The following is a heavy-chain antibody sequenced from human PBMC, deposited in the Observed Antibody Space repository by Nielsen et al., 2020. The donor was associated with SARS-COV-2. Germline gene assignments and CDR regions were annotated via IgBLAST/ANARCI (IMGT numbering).Heavy chain of an antibody. J-gene: IGHJ4*02. Sequence: GESLKISCAASGFTFSSYAMHWVRQAPGKGLEWVAVISYDGSNKYYADSVKGRFTISRDNSKNTLYLQMNSLRAEDTAVYYCARDVNPIAVAGHLFWGQGTLVTVSS. CDR2: ISYDGSNK. V-gene: IGHV3-30-3*01. CDR3: ARDVNPIAVAGHLF. CDR1: GFTFSSYA. D-gene: IGHD6-19*01.